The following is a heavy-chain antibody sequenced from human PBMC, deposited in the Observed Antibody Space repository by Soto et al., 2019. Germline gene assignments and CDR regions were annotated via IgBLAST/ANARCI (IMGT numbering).Heavy chain of an antibody. J-gene: IGHJ4*02. D-gene: IGHD1-26*01. Sequence: SETLSVTCPFSGGSISSYYWSLILQPPGKGLEWIGYIYYSGSTNYNPSLKSRVTISVDTSKNQFSLKLSSVTAADTAVYYCARETQLRDFDYWGQGTLVTVSS. CDR2: IYYSGST. CDR3: ARETQLRDFDY. CDR1: GGSISSYY. V-gene: IGHV4-59*01.